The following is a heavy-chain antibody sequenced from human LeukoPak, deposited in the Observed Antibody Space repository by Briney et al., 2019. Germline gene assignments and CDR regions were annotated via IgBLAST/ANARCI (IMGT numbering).Heavy chain of an antibody. CDR3: ARVHYYDASDYSTSNWFDP. D-gene: IGHD3-22*01. J-gene: IGHJ5*02. CDR1: GYPISSGYS. V-gene: IGHV4-38-2*02. Sequence: PSETLSLTCSISGYPISSGYSWGWIRQPPGKGLEWIGNIHHDGITYYNPSLKSRVTISLDPSKNQFSLKLTSVAAADTALYHCARVHYYDASDYSTSNWFDPWGQGTLVTVSS. CDR2: IHHDGIT.